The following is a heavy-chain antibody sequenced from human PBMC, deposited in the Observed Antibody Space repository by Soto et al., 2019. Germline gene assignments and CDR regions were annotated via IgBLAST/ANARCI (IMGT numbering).Heavy chain of an antibody. J-gene: IGHJ5*02. V-gene: IGHV3-33*01. Sequence: GGSLRLSCAASGFTFSSYGMHWVRQAPGKGLEWVAVIWYDGSNKYYADSVKGRFTISRDNSKNTLYLQMNSLRAEDTAVYYCARGRYSSGQRPLRERGNWFDPWGQGTLVTVSS. CDR3: ARGRYSSGQRPLRERGNWFDP. CDR1: GFTFSSYG. CDR2: IWYDGSNK. D-gene: IGHD6-19*01.